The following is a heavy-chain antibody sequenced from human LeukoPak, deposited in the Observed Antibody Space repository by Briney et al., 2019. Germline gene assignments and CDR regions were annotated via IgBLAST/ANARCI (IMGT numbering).Heavy chain of an antibody. D-gene: IGHD1-1*01. J-gene: IGHJ5*02. Sequence: SETLSLTCTVSGGSISSYYWSWIRQPPGKRLGCIGYVYYTGSTDYNPSLKSRVTISLDTSKRQFSLKLSSVTAADTAVYYCARASWAPTGIPGAWFDPWGQGTLVTVSS. CDR2: VYYTGST. CDR3: ARASWAPTGIPGAWFDP. CDR1: GGSISSYY. V-gene: IGHV4-59*01.